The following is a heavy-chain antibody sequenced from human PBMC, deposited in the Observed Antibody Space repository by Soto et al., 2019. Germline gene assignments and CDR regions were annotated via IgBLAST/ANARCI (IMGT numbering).Heavy chain of an antibody. D-gene: IGHD5-18*01. CDR2: IYYSGST. V-gene: IGHV4-30-4*01. CDR3: ASTSFGYSYGYRY. CDR1: GGSISSGDYY. J-gene: IGHJ4*02. Sequence: SETLSLTCTVSGGSISSGDYYWSWIRQPPEKGMEWIGYIYYSGSTYYKPSLKSRVTISVDTSKKQFSLKLSSVTAVDTAVYYCASTSFGYSYGYRYWGQGTPVTVSS.